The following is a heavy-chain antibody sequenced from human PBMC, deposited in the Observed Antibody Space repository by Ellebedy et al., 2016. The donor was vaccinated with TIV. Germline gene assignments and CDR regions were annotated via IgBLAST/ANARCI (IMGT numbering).Heavy chain of an antibody. CDR2: VYYTGST. Sequence: SETLSLTXTVSGVSIRSGGCYWTWVRQHPGKGLDWIGNVYYTGSTNYNPSLKSRVTISVDTSKNQFSLNLTSVTAADTAIYYCGRVRYWGQGTLVTVSS. D-gene: IGHD3-16*02. CDR3: GRVRY. J-gene: IGHJ4*02. CDR1: GVSIRSGGCY. V-gene: IGHV4-61*08.